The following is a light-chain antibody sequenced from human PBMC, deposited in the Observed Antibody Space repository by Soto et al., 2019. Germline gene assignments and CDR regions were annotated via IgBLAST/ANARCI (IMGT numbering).Light chain of an antibody. Sequence: DIRMTQSPSTLSASVGDRVNITCRASEDITTKLAWYQQKPGKPPKVLIHDASILESGVPSRFRGSGSGTEFTLAVSSLQPDDSATYYCQQYSRYSVTFGGGTKVEI. CDR1: EDITTK. CDR2: DAS. V-gene: IGKV1-5*01. J-gene: IGKJ4*01. CDR3: QQYSRYSVT.